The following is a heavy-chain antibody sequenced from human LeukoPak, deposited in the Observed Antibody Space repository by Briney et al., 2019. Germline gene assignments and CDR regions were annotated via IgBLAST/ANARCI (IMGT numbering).Heavy chain of an antibody. CDR3: TTTLGGRDY. D-gene: IGHD1-14*01. CDR1: VFTLIGSA. Sequence: GGWLRVSCVASVFTLIGSAMHWVRQGSWRGGEWVSNSRSKTYSYATAYAASVKGRFTIPRDESENTAFLQMNNLRSEDTAVYYCTTTLGGRDYWGQGVLVTVSS. J-gene: IGHJ4*02. CDR2: SRSKTYSYAT. V-gene: IGHV3-73*01.